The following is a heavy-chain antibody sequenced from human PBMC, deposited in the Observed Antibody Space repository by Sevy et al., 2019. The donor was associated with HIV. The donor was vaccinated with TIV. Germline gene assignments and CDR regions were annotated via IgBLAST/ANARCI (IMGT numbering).Heavy chain of an antibody. CDR1: GFTFSSYA. J-gene: IGHJ4*02. CDR2: ISYDGSNK. CDR3: ARAVMAGRHFDY. Sequence: GESLKISCAASGFTFSSYAMHWVRQAPGKGLEWVAVISYDGSNKYYADFVKGRFTISRDNSKNTLYLQMNSLRAEDTAVYYCARAVMAGRHFDYWGQGTLVTVSS. D-gene: IGHD6-19*01. V-gene: IGHV3-30-3*01.